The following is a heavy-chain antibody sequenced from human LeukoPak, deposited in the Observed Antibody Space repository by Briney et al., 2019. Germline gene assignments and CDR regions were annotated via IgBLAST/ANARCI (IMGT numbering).Heavy chain of an antibody. CDR3: ARKIGFYGDYVWYFDL. CDR2: INHSGST. CDR1: GGSFSGYY. V-gene: IGHV4-34*01. Sequence: SETLSLTCAVYGGSFSGYYWSWIRQPPGKGLEWIGEINHSGSTNYNPSLKSRVTISVDTSKNQFSLKLSSVTAADTAVYYCARKIGFYGDYVWYFDLWGRGTLVTVSS. D-gene: IGHD4-17*01. J-gene: IGHJ2*01.